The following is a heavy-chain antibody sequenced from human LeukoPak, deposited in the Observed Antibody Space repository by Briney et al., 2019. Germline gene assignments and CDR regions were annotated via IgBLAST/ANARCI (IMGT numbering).Heavy chain of an antibody. J-gene: IGHJ4*02. CDR2: ISTSGAST. D-gene: IGHD5-18*01. CDR3: ARERGYNYGYSGYYDQ. Sequence: GGSLRLSCAASGFTFSNFEMNWVRQAPGEGLEGISYISTSGASTYYADSVKGRFTVSRDNAKNSMYLRMDTLRAEDTAVYYCARERGYNYGYSGYYDQWGQGILVTVSS. CDR1: GFTFSNFE. V-gene: IGHV3-48*03.